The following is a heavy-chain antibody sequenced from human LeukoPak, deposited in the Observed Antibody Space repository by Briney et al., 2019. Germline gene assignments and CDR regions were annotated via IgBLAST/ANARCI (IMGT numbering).Heavy chain of an antibody. Sequence: GDSLRLSCAPSGSTFRNYWMTWVRQAPAKGLDWVATIIEDGSEKYYVHSVKGRLTISRDNAKHSLYLQMNSLRAEDTALYYCSSQYASSWNHWGQGTLVSVSS. J-gene: IGHJ5*02. V-gene: IGHV3-7*05. CDR1: GSTFRNYW. D-gene: IGHD6-6*01. CDR3: SSQYASSWNH. CDR2: IIEDGSEK.